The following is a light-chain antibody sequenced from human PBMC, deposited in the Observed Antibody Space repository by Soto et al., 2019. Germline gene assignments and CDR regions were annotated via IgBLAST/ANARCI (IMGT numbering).Light chain of an antibody. CDR2: DAS. Sequence: EIVLTQSPATLSLSPGERATLSCRASQTISSYLGWYQQKPGQAPRLLIYDASNRAAGIPARFSGSGSGTDFTLTISSLEPEDFAVYYCQQRSKWPLTFGGGTTVEIK. CDR1: QTISSY. CDR3: QQRSKWPLT. J-gene: IGKJ4*01. V-gene: IGKV3-11*01.